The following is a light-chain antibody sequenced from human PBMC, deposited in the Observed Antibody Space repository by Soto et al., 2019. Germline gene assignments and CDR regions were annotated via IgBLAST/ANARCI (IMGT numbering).Light chain of an antibody. V-gene: IGKV1-39*01. CDR1: QGINIY. CDR2: SAS. Sequence: DIQMTQSPSSLSASVGDRVTITCRASQGINIYLNWYRQKPGKAPELLIYSASNLQSGVPSRFSGSGSGTDFTLTISSLQPEDIETYYCQHSFSTPWTFGQGTKVDIK. CDR3: QHSFSTPWT. J-gene: IGKJ1*01.